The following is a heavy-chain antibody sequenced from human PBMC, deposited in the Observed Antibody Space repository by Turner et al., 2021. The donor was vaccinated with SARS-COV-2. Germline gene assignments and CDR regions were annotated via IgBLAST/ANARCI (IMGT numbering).Heavy chain of an antibody. D-gene: IGHD6-13*01. J-gene: IGHJ4*02. Sequence: EVQLVESGGGLVQPGGSLRLSMEASGFTFSSYWMSWVRQAPGKGLEWVANIKQDGSEKYYVDSVKGRFTISRDNAKNSLYLQMNSLRAEDTAVYYCARLHTSSWYFDYWGQGTLVTVSS. V-gene: IGHV3-7*03. CDR1: GFTFSSYW. CDR3: ARLHTSSWYFDY. CDR2: IKQDGSEK.